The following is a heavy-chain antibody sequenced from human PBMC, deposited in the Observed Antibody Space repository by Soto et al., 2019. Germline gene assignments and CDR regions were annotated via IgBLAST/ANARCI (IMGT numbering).Heavy chain of an antibody. D-gene: IGHD3-3*01. CDR3: ARIPRGYDFWSCPYWYYGMDV. V-gene: IGHV1-69*13. CDR2: IIPIFGTA. Sequence: ASVKVSCKASGGTFSSYAISWVRQAPGQGLEWMGGIIPIFGTANYAQKFQGRVTITADESTSTAYMELSSLRSEDTAVYYCARIPRGYDFWSCPYWYYGMDVWGQGTTVTVSS. J-gene: IGHJ6*02. CDR1: GGTFSSYA.